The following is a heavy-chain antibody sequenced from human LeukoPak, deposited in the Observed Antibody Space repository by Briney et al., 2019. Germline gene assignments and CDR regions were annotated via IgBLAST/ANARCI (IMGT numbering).Heavy chain of an antibody. J-gene: IGHJ4*02. CDR3: AKDVGKWESLHFFDY. Sequence: GGSLRLSCAASGFTFSSYAMSWVRQAPGKGLEWVSAISGSGGTTYYADSVKGRFTISRDNSKNTLYLQMNSLRAEDTTVYFCAKDVGKWESLHFFDYWGQGTLVTVSS. D-gene: IGHD1-26*01. V-gene: IGHV3-23*01. CDR2: ISGSGGTT. CDR1: GFTFSSYA.